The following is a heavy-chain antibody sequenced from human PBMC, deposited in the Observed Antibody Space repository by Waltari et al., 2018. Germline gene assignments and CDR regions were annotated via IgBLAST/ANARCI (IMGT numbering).Heavy chain of an antibody. CDR1: GGTFSSYA. D-gene: IGHD2-8*02. CDR3: AKGATGGNSENGFDY. J-gene: IGHJ4*02. V-gene: IGHV1-69*13. Sequence: QVQLVQSGAEVKKPGSSVKVSCKASGGTFSSYAISWVRQAPGQGLEWMGGIIPIFGTANYAQKFQGRVTITADESTSTAYMELNSLRTEDTALYYCAKGATGGNSENGFDYWGQGTLVTVSS. CDR2: IIPIFGTA.